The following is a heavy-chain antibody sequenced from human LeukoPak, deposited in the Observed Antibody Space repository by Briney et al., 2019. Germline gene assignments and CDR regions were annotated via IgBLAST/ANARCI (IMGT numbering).Heavy chain of an antibody. D-gene: IGHD2-2*02. J-gene: IGHJ5*02. CDR1: GFTFSSYW. Sequence: GGSLRLSCAASGFTFSSYWMSWVRQAPGKGLEWVANIKQDGSKKYYVDSVKGRFTISRDNAKNSLYLQMNSLRAEDTAVYYCARELELRREDCSSTSCYIYIWFDPWGQGTLVTVSS. CDR3: ARELELRREDCSSTSCYIYIWFDP. V-gene: IGHV3-7*01. CDR2: IKQDGSKK.